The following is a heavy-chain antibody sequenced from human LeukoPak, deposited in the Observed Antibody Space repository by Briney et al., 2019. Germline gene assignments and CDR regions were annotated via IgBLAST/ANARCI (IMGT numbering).Heavy chain of an antibody. V-gene: IGHV3-23*01. J-gene: IGHJ4*02. CDR2: ISGSGGST. CDR3: AKGPRGVGATAGGGPSDY. Sequence: SGGSLRLSCAASGFTFSGYAMSWVRQAPGKGLEWVSAISGSGGSTYYADSVKGRFTISRDNSKNTLYLQMNSLRAEDTAVYYCAKGPRGVGATAGGGPSDYWGQGTLVTVSS. CDR1: GFTFSGYA. D-gene: IGHD1-26*01.